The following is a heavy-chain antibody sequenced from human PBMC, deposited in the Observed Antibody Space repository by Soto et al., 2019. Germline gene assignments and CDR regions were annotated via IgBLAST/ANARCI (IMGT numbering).Heavy chain of an antibody. CDR1: GFTFSSYA. J-gene: IGHJ4*02. Sequence: GGSLRLSCAASGFTFSSYAMSWVRQAPGKGLEWVSAISGSGGSTYYADSVKGRFTISRDNSKNTLYLQMNSLRAEDTAVYYCAKTSYYYGSGSYYNVDYWGQGTLVTVSS. CDR2: ISGSGGST. CDR3: AKTSYYYGSGSYYNVDY. D-gene: IGHD3-10*01. V-gene: IGHV3-23*01.